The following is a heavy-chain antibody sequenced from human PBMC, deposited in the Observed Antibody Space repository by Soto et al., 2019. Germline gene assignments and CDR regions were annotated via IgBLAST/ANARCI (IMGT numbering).Heavy chain of an antibody. J-gene: IGHJ4*02. CDR1: GDSVSSNSAA. D-gene: IGHD3-22*01. V-gene: IGHV6-1*01. CDR2: TSYSSKWHN. CDR3: SSSDRIGYGFDY. Sequence: PSQTLSLTCDISGDSVSSNSAAWHWIRQSQSRGHEWLGRTSYSSKWHNDYAVSVKSRITINPDTSKNQFSLQLTSVTPEDTALYYCSSSDRIGYGFDYWGQGTLVTVSS.